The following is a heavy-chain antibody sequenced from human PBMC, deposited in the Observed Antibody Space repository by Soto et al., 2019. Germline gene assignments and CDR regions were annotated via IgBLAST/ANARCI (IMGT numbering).Heavy chain of an antibody. V-gene: IGHV3-7*01. J-gene: IGHJ4*02. Sequence: EVHLVESGGGLVQPGGSLKLSCATSGFTFSGFWMHWVRQAPGKRLEWVANIKGDGSEKYYVDSVEGRFTVSRDNSKNTLHLEMTRVRAEDTAVYSCAAGFPPDYWGKGTLVTVSS. CDR2: IKGDGSEK. CDR3: AAGFPPDY. CDR1: GFTFSGFW. D-gene: IGHD3-10*01.